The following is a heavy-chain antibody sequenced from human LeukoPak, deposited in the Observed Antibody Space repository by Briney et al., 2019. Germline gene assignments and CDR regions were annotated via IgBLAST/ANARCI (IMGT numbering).Heavy chain of an antibody. CDR3: ARGGHGYNSAEYFQH. J-gene: IGHJ1*01. CDR1: GGSFRSTGYY. V-gene: IGHV4-61*08. CDR2: IYYSGST. D-gene: IGHD5-24*01. Sequence: SETLSLTCTVSGGSFRSTGYYWGWIRQPPGKGLEWIGYIYYSGSTNYNPSLKSRVTISVDTSKNQFSLKLSSVTAADTAVYYCARGGHGYNSAEYFQHWGQGTLVTVSS.